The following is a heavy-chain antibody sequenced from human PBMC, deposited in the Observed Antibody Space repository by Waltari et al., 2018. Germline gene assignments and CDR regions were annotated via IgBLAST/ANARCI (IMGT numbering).Heavy chain of an antibody. D-gene: IGHD6-6*01. V-gene: IGHV1-2*02. CDR1: GFTCSGYD. J-gene: IGHJ5*02. Sequence: QVELVQSGAEKQKPAVSVKCYCKASGFTCSGYDMLRERPAPGQGLEWMEWINPNSGGTNDARKFQCMDTMIRDTSIRTANMELSRWRTDDTAVNYWSRDIGTQYGSASGWFDPWGQGTLVTVSS. CDR2: INPNSGGT. CDR3: SRDIGTQYGSASGWFDP.